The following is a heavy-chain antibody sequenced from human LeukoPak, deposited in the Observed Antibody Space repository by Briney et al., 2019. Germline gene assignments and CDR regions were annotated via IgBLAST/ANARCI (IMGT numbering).Heavy chain of an antibody. Sequence: ASVTVSCKASGYTFTSYAMNWVRQAPGQGLEWMGWINTNTGNPTYAQGFTGRFVFSLDTSVSTAYLQISSLKAEDTAVYYCARDPRVLGWAYSSSPARGWFDPWGQGTLVTVSP. CDR2: INTNTGNP. V-gene: IGHV7-4-1*02. CDR3: ARDPRVLGWAYSSSPARGWFDP. D-gene: IGHD6-13*01. CDR1: GYTFTSYA. J-gene: IGHJ5*02.